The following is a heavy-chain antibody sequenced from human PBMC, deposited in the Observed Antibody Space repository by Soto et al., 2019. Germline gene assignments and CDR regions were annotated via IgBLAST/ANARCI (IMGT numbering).Heavy chain of an antibody. Sequence: QITLKESGPTLVKPTQTLTLTCTFSGLSLSTSGEAVGWIRQPPGKALEWLALIYWDDDKRYNPTLKTRLTITKDTSKNQVVLTLTNMDPVXTATXXXAXYVSTSPAGWFDPWGQGILVTVSS. CDR3: AXYVSTSPAGWFDP. V-gene: IGHV2-5*02. J-gene: IGHJ5*02. CDR2: IYWDDDK. D-gene: IGHD3-10*02. CDR1: GLSLSTSGEA.